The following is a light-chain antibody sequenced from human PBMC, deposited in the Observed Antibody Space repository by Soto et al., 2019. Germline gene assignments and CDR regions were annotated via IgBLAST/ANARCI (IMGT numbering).Light chain of an antibody. V-gene: IGLV1-51*01. CDR2: DNN. CDR1: NSNTGNNY. J-gene: IGLJ2*01. CDR3: GTWDSSLSVVV. Sequence: QSVLTQPPSVSAAPGQTVTISCSGSNSNTGNNYVSWYQQLPGTAPKLLIYDNNKRPSGIPDRFSGSKSGTSATLGITGLQTGDEADYYCGTWDSSLSVVVLGGGTKLTVL.